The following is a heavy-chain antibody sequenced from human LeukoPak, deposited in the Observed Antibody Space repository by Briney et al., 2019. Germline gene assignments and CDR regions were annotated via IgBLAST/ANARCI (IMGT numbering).Heavy chain of an antibody. D-gene: IGHD3-10*01. CDR3: ARVCVRSSGKHRAYDFDY. J-gene: IGHJ4*02. Sequence: ASVKVSCKASGYTLTSYDVNWGRQATGQGLEWMGWMNPNSGNTGYAQKFQGRVTITRNTSISTAYMELSSLRSEDTAVYYCARVCVRSSGKHRAYDFDYWGQGTLVTVSS. CDR2: MNPNSGNT. CDR1: GYTLTSYD. V-gene: IGHV1-8*03.